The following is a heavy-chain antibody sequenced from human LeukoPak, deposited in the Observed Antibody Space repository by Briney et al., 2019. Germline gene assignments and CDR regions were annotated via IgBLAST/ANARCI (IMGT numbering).Heavy chain of an antibody. CDR1: GFTVSSSY. J-gene: IGHJ3*01. D-gene: IGHD1-26*01. CDR3: ARDLIVGSNHDAFDV. Sequence: PGGSLRLSCAASGFTVSSSYMSWVRQAPGKGLEWVSVIYSGGTTYYADSVKGRFTISRDNSKNTLYLQMNSLRAADTAVYFCARDLIVGSNHDAFDVWGQGTTVTVSS. CDR2: IYSGGTT. V-gene: IGHV3-53*01.